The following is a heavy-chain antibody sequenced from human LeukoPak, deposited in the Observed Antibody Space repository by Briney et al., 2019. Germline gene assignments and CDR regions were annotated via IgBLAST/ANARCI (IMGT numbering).Heavy chain of an antibody. CDR1: GFTVSGYW. D-gene: IGHD3-10*01. CDR2: NKKDGSEK. J-gene: IGHJ4*02. Sequence: PGGSLRLSCAASGFTVSGYWMSWVREVPARGLEWVANNKKDGSEKHYVDSVEGRITVSRDDARNSLFLQMNSLRAGDTAVYYCAREGISGGIFDYWGQGALVAASS. CDR3: AREGISGGIFDY. V-gene: IGHV3-7*01.